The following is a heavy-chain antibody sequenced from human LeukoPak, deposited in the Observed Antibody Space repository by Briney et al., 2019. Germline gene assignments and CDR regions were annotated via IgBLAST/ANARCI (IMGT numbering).Heavy chain of an antibody. J-gene: IGHJ4*02. V-gene: IGHV3-23*01. CDR2: ISGSGGST. D-gene: IGHD6-19*01. CDR1: GFTFSSFA. CDR3: AKGMRYNSGWTFDY. Sequence: PGGSLRLSCAASGFTFSSFAMSWVRQAPGKGLEWVSDISGSGGSTNYADSVKGRFTISRDNSKNTLYLQMISLRAEDTAVYYCAKGMRYNSGWTFDYWGQGTRVTVSS.